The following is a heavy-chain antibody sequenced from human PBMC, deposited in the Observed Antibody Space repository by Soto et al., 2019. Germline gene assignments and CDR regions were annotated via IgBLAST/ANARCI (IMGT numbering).Heavy chain of an antibody. D-gene: IGHD6-13*01. CDR3: ARKGAAASYAHYYMDV. Sequence: SETLSLTCTVSCGSIRPYYWSWIRQPPGKGLEWIGYVYYSGNTNYNPSLESRVTISVDTSRNRFSLNLTSATAADTAVYYCARKGAAASYAHYYMDVWGRGTAVTVSS. CDR1: CGSIRPYY. V-gene: IGHV4-59*01. J-gene: IGHJ6*03. CDR2: VYYSGNT.